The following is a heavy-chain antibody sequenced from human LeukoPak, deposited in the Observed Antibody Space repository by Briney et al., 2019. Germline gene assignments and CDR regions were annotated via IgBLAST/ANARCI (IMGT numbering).Heavy chain of an antibody. CDR2: INTYNGNT. Sequence: VASVKVSCKTSGYAFANYGISWVRQAPGQGLEWMGWINTYNGNTNYAQILKGRVTLTTDTSTNTAYMELKSLRSDDTALYYCARATFSSAVYFDYWGQGTLVTVSS. CDR3: ARATFSSAVYFDY. J-gene: IGHJ4*02. V-gene: IGHV1-18*01. CDR1: GYAFANYG. D-gene: IGHD3-16*01.